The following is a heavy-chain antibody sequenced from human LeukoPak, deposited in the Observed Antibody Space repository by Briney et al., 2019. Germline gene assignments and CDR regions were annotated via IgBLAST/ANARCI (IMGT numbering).Heavy chain of an antibody. D-gene: IGHD3-9*01. J-gene: IGHJ4*02. CDR2: ISGSGGST. Sequence: PGVSLRLSCAASGFTFTTYAQTWVRQAPGKGLEWVSTISGSGGSTYYADSVKGRFTISRDNSKNTVYLQMNNLTAEDTAVYYCAKAHTTSLLTAYYCFDYWGQGTLVTVSS. CDR1: GFTFTTYA. V-gene: IGHV3-23*01. CDR3: AKAHTTSLLTAYYCFDY.